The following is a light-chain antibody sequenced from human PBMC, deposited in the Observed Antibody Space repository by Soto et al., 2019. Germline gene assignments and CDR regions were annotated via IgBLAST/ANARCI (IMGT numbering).Light chain of an antibody. CDR3: QQRSNWPST. CDR2: DAS. V-gene: IGKV3-11*01. Sequence: EIVLTQSPATLSLSPGNRATLSCRASESVSRYLAWYHQKPGQAPRLLLYDASNRATGIPARFSGSGSGTDLTLTITSLEPEDFAVYYCQQRSNWPSTFGGGTKVDIK. J-gene: IGKJ4*01. CDR1: ESVSRY.